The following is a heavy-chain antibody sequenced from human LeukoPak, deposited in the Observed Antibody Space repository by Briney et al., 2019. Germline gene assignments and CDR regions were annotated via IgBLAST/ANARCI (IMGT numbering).Heavy chain of an antibody. V-gene: IGHV3-13*01. D-gene: IGHD6-13*01. CDR2: IGTAGDT. Sequence: GSLRLSCAASGFTFSSYDMHWVRQATGKGLEWVSAIGTAGDTYYPGSVKGRFTISRENAKNSLYLQMNSLRAGDTAVYYCARVQSIAAAPDYWGQGTLVTVSS. J-gene: IGHJ4*02. CDR3: ARVQSIAAAPDY. CDR1: GFTFSSYD.